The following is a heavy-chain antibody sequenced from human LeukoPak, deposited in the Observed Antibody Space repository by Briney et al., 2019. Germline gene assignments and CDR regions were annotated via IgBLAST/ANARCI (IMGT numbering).Heavy chain of an antibody. CDR3: ATTRSGCYQGGFDY. CDR2: INPNSGGT. D-gene: IGHD1-26*01. V-gene: IGHV1-2*02. Sequence: GASVKVSCKASGYTFTGYYMHWVRQAPGQGLEWMGWINPNSGGTNYAQKFQGRVTMTRDTSISTAYMELSRLRSDDTAVYYCATTRSGCYQGGFDYWGQGTLVTVSS. J-gene: IGHJ4*02. CDR1: GYTFTGYY.